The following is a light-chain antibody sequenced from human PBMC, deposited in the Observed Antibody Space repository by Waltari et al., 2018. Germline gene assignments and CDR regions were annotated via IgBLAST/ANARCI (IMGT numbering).Light chain of an antibody. CDR3: AAWDVSLRGI. Sequence: QSVLTQPPSVSGAPGQRVTISCSGSNSNVGINYVYWFQPGPGAAPRLLIYRNNQRPSGVPDRFSGSKSGSSASLAISGLRSEDDADYYCAAWDVSLRGIFGTGTRVTVL. V-gene: IGLV1-47*01. J-gene: IGLJ1*01. CDR1: NSNVGINY. CDR2: RNN.